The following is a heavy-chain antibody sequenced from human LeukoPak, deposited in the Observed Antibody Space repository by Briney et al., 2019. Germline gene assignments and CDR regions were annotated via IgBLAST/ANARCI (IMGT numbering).Heavy chain of an antibody. V-gene: IGHV3-33*01. CDR1: GFTFSSYG. Sequence: GGSLRLSCAASGFTFSSYGMHWGRQAPGKGLEWVAVIWYDGTNKYYADSVKGRFTISRDNSKNTLYLQMNSLRAEDTAVYYCARTASRGPQSAESFHHWGQGTLVTVSS. CDR3: ARTASRGPQSAESFHH. J-gene: IGHJ1*01. CDR2: IWYDGTNK.